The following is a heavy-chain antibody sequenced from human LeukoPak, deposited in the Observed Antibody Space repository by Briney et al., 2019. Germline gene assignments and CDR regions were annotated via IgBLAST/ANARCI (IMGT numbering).Heavy chain of an antibody. J-gene: IGHJ6*02. CDR1: GYTFTSYD. CDR2: MNPNSGNT. CDR3: ARGGRCSSTSCYYYYGMDV. Sequence: GASVKVSCKASGYTFTSYDINWVRQATGQGLEWMGWMNPNSGNTGYAQKFQGRVTMTRNTSISTAYMELSSLRSEDTAVYYCARGGRCSSTSCYYYYGMDVWGQGTTVTVSS. D-gene: IGHD2-2*01. V-gene: IGHV1-8*01.